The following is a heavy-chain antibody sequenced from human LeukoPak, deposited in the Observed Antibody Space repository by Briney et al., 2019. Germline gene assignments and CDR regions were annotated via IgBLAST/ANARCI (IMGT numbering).Heavy chain of an antibody. D-gene: IGHD1-14*01. V-gene: IGHV4-39*01. CDR2: IYYSGST. CDR3: ARQVPTGYYYYGMDV. Sequence: SQTLSLTCTVSGGSISSSSYYWGWTRQPPGKGLAWIGRIYYSGSTYYNPSLKSRVTITVDTSKNQFSLKLRSVTAADAAVYYCARQVPTGYYYYGMDVWGQGTTVTVSS. CDR1: GGSISSSSYY. J-gene: IGHJ6*02.